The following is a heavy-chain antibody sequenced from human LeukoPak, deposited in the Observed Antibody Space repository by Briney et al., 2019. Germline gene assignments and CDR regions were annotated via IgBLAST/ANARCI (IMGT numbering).Heavy chain of an antibody. J-gene: IGHJ4*02. Sequence: GGSLRLSCAASGFPFSNAWMSWVRQAPGKGMEWLGRIKSKTDGGTTDYAAPVKGRFTISRDDSKNTLYLQMNSLKTEDTAVYYCTSHSSFSILGNWGQGTLVTVSS. D-gene: IGHD2-21*01. CDR1: GFPFSNAW. CDR3: TSHSSFSILGN. V-gene: IGHV3-15*01. CDR2: IKSKTDGGTT.